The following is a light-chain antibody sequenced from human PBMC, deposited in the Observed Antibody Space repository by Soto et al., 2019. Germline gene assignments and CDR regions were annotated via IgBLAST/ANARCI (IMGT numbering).Light chain of an antibody. CDR1: SSDVGAYNY. Sequence: QSALTQPASVSGSPGQSITISCTGTSSDVGAYNYVSWYQHHPGKAPKLMIYDVSSRPSGVSNRFSGSKSGNTASLTISGLQAEDEADYYCSSYTSSSTLVIFGGWTKLTVL. J-gene: IGLJ2*01. V-gene: IGLV2-14*03. CDR2: DVS. CDR3: SSYTSSSTLVI.